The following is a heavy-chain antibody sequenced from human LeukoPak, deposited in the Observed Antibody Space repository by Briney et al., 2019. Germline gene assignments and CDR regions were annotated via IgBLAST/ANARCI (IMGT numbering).Heavy chain of an antibody. CDR3: ARVGIAAAGTARYNYYYYYYMDV. V-gene: IGHV3-7*01. J-gene: IGHJ6*03. CDR2: IKQDGSEK. CDR1: GFTFSSYW. D-gene: IGHD6-13*01. Sequence: PGGSLRLSCAASGFTFSSYWMSWVRQAPGKGLEWVANIKQDGSEKYYVDSVKGRFTISRDNAKNSLYLQMNSLRAEDTAVYYCARVGIAAAGTARYNYYYYYYMDVWGKGTTVTVSS.